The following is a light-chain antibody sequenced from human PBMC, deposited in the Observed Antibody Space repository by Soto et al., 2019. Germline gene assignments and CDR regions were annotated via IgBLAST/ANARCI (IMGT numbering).Light chain of an antibody. J-gene: IGLJ1*01. CDR2: DVT. CDR1: SSDVGGHDR. Sequence: QSALTQPRSVSGSPGQSVAISCTGTSSDVGGHDRVSWFQHHPGKAPKLMIYDVTRRPSGVPDRFSGSKSGNTASLIISGLQAEDEAEYYCCSFAGGPRVFGTGTKLTVL. CDR3: CSFAGGPRV. V-gene: IGLV2-11*01.